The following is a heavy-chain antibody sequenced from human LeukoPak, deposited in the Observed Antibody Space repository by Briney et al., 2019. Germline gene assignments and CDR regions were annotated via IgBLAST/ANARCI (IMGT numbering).Heavy chain of an antibody. Sequence: PSETLSLTCTVSGGSLSSYYWSWIRQPPGKGLEWIGYIYYSGSTNYNPSLKSRVTISVDTSKNQFSLKLSSVTAAETAVYYCARVLRHGYFDYWGQGTLVTVSS. J-gene: IGHJ4*02. CDR1: GGSLSSYY. V-gene: IGHV4-59*01. CDR3: ARVLRHGYFDY. CDR2: IYYSGST. D-gene: IGHD3-10*01.